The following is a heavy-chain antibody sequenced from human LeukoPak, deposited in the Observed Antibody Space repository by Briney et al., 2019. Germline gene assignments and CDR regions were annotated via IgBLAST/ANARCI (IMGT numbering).Heavy chain of an antibody. Sequence: ASVKVSCKASGGTFSSYAISWVRQAPGQGLEWMGGIIPIFGTANYAQKFQGRVTITADESTSTAYMELSSLRSEDTAVYYCAKMREQSSGSYEEAWRAYYYYMDVWGKGTTVTVSS. J-gene: IGHJ6*03. CDR3: AKMREQSSGSYEEAWRAYYYYMDV. V-gene: IGHV1-69*13. CDR2: IIPIFGTA. D-gene: IGHD3-10*01. CDR1: GGTFSSYA.